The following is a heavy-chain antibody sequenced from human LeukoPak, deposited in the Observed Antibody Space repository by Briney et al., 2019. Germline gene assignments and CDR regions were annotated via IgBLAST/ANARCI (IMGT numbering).Heavy chain of an antibody. Sequence: GGSLRLSCAASGFTFSSYAMHWVRQAPGKGLEWVAVISYDGSNKYYADSVKGRFTISRDNSKDTLSLQMNSLRAEDTAVYYCAKASRQGAVASPLDYWGQGTLVTVSS. CDR1: GFTFSSYA. CDR3: AKASRQGAVASPLDY. CDR2: ISYDGSNK. D-gene: IGHD6-19*01. J-gene: IGHJ4*02. V-gene: IGHV3-30-3*01.